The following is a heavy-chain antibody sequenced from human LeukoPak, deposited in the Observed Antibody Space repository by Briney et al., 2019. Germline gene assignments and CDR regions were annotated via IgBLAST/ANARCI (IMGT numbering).Heavy chain of an antibody. CDR1: GGTFSSYA. CDR2: IIPIFGTA. Sequence: ASVKVSCKASGGTFSSYAISWVRQAPGQGLEWMGGIIPIFGTANYAQKFQGRVTTTADESTSTAYMELSSLRSEDTAVYYCARESQGVYYYDSSGYSPFDYWGQGTLVTVSS. J-gene: IGHJ4*02. V-gene: IGHV1-69*13. D-gene: IGHD3-22*01. CDR3: ARESQGVYYYDSSGYSPFDY.